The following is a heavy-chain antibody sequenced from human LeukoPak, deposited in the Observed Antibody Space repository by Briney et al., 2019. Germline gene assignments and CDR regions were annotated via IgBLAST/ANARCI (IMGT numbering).Heavy chain of an antibody. CDR1: GYSISSGYY. Sequence: SETLSLTCTVSGYSISSGYYWGWIRQPPGKGLEWIGSIYHSGKTYYNPSLKSRVTISVDTSKNQFSLKLSSVTAADTAVYYCARGRNYYDSSGYARRLFDYWGQGTLVTVSS. CDR3: ARGRNYYDSSGYARRLFDY. J-gene: IGHJ4*02. V-gene: IGHV4-38-2*02. CDR2: IYHSGKT. D-gene: IGHD3-22*01.